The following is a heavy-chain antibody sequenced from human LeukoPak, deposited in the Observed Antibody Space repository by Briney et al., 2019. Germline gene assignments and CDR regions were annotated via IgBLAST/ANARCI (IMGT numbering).Heavy chain of an antibody. CDR3: ARIAGIVGATDY. Sequence: GASVKASCKASGGTFSSYAISWVRQAPGQGLEWMGGIIPIFGTANYAQKFQGRVTITADESTSTAYMELSSLRSEDTAVYYCARIAGIVGATDYWGQGTLVTVSS. J-gene: IGHJ4*02. CDR1: GGTFSSYA. V-gene: IGHV1-69*13. D-gene: IGHD1-26*01. CDR2: IIPIFGTA.